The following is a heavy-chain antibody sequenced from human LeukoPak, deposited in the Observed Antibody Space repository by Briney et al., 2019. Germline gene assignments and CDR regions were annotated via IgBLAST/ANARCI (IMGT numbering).Heavy chain of an antibody. CDR2: INPSGGST. V-gene: IGHV1-46*01. CDR1: GYTFTSYY. CDR3: ALMVRGVITGDLDY. J-gene: IGHJ4*02. D-gene: IGHD3-10*01. Sequence: ASVKVSCKASGYTFTSYYMHCVRQAPGHGLEWMGIINPSGGSTSYAQKFQGRVTMTRDTSTSTVYMELSSLRSEDTAVYYCALMVRGVITGDLDYWGQGTLVTVSA.